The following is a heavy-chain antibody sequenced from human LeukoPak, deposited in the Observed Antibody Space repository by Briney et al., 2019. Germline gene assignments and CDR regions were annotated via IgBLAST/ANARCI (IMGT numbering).Heavy chain of an antibody. CDR3: ARDGSGYYDTSGYRN. J-gene: IGHJ4*02. Sequence: SSETLSPTCAVYGGSFSGYYWSWIRQPAGKGLEWIGRIYTSGSTNYNPSLESRVTISLDTSKNQFSLKLSSVTAADTAVYYCARDGSGYYDTSGYRNWGQGTQVTVSS. V-gene: IGHV4-4*07. CDR2: IYTSGST. D-gene: IGHD3-22*01. CDR1: GGSFSGYY.